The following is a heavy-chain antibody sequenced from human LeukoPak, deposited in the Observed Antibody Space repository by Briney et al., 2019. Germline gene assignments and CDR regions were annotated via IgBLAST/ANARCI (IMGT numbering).Heavy chain of an antibody. J-gene: IGHJ4*02. Sequence: GASVKVSCKASGYTFTNYALNWVRQAPGQGLEWMGWINPNSGGTNYAQKFQGRVTMTRDTSISTAYMELSRLRSDDTAVYYCARDRILGGSFDYWGQGTLVTVSS. D-gene: IGHD7-27*01. V-gene: IGHV1-2*02. CDR3: ARDRILGGSFDY. CDR2: INPNSGGT. CDR1: GYTFTNYA.